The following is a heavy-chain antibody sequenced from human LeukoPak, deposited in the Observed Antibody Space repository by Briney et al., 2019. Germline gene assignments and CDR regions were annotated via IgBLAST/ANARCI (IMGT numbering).Heavy chain of an antibody. CDR1: GFTFSSYW. V-gene: IGHV3-74*01. J-gene: IGHJ4*02. D-gene: IGHD1-26*01. Sequence: PGGSLRLSCAASGFTFSSYWMHWVRQVPGKGLVWVSRISTDGTTTSCADSVKGRFTISRDNAKNTLYLQMNSLRAEDTAVYYCAREHRNVGATIDWWGQGTLVTVSS. CDR2: ISTDGTTT. CDR3: AREHRNVGATIDW.